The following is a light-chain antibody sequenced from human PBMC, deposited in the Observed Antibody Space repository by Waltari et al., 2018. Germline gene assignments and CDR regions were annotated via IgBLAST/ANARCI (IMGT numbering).Light chain of an antibody. Sequence: EIVLTQSPGRLSSSPGERVTLSCRASQSVSRSLAWYQHKPGQAPRLLIFGASNRATGIPDRFSGSGSETDFSLTISRLEPEDFAVYYCQHYVRLPATFGRGTKVEIK. V-gene: IGKV3-20*01. CDR3: QHYVRLPAT. CDR1: QSVSRS. CDR2: GAS. J-gene: IGKJ1*01.